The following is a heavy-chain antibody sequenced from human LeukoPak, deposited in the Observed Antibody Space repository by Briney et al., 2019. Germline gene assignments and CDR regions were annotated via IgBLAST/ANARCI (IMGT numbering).Heavy chain of an antibody. CDR1: GFXFSNHF. Sequence: GGSLRLSCVASGFXFSNHFMHWVRQAPGKGLEWVAVMSHDGTNEKYADSVKGRFTISRDNSKKTVYLQMKSLRSEDTATYFCAKDKGNRGPIMHGMDVWGQGTTVTVTS. J-gene: IGHJ6*02. CDR3: AKDKGNRGPIMHGMDV. CDR2: MSHDGTNE. V-gene: IGHV3-30-3*01. D-gene: IGHD3-10*01.